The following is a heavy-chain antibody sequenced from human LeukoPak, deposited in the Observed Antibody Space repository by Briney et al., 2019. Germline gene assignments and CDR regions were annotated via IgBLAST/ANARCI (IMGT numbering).Heavy chain of an antibody. CDR2: IRYDGSNK. CDR1: GFTFSSYG. V-gene: IGHV3-30*02. Sequence: GGSLRLSCAASGFTFSSYGMHWVRQAPGKGLEWVAFIRYDGSNKYYADSVKGRFTISRDNSKNTLYLQMNSLRAEDTALYYCAKDSLAAAGPFDYWGQGTLVTVSS. D-gene: IGHD6-13*01. J-gene: IGHJ4*02. CDR3: AKDSLAAAGPFDY.